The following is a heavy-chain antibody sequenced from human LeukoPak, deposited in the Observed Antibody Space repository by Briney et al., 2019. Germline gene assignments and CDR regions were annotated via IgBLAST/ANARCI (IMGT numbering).Heavy chain of an antibody. D-gene: IGHD2-2*02. CDR2: IYHSGST. CDR1: GYSISSGYY. J-gene: IGHJ4*02. CDR3: ARDCSSTSCYIDGYKLDY. V-gene: IGHV4-38-2*01. Sequence: SETLSLTCAVSGYSISSGYYWGWIRQPPGKGLEWIGSIYHSGSTYYNPSLKSRVTISVDTSKNQFSLKLSSVTAAATAVYYCARDCSSTSCYIDGYKLDYWGQGTLVTVSS.